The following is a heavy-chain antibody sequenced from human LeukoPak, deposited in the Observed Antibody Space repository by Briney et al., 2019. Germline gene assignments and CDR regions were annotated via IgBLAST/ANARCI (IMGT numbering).Heavy chain of an antibody. CDR2: VNWNGGST. CDR1: GFTFDEFG. J-gene: IGHJ6*02. CDR3: VRGPGFYSYYGLDV. V-gene: IGHV3-20*01. Sequence: PGGSLRLSCAASGFTFDEFGMSWVRQVPGKGLEWVSTVNWNGGSTGYADSVKGRFTISGDNAKNSLYLQMNSLRVEDTAFYHCVRGPGFYSYYGLDVWGQGTTVTVSS.